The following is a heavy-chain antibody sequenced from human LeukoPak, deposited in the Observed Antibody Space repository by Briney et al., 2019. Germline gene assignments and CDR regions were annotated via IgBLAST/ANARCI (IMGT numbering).Heavy chain of an antibody. J-gene: IGHJ5*02. V-gene: IGHV3-43D*03. CDR1: GFTFDDYA. D-gene: IGHD5-24*01. Sequence: LPGGSLRLSCAASGFTFDDYAMHWVRQAPGKGLEWVSLISWDGGRIYYADSVKGRFTISRDNSKNSLYLQMNSLRLDDTALYYCAKHNGGRRDNYGAFDGWGQGTLVTVSS. CDR2: ISWDGGRI. CDR3: AKHNGGRRDNYGAFDG.